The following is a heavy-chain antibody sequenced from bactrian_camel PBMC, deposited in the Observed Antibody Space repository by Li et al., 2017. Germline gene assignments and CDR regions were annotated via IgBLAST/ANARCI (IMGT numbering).Heavy chain of an antibody. CDR3: AVDRRPQLRTGIMCPKVVFR. D-gene: IGHD1*01. Sequence: HVQLVESGGGSVQAGGSLQLSCTNSRSTGAFYAMGWFRQAPGKEREGVARIASGRSTIYAESVKGRFTISQDKAMNTVYLQLNDLTPEDSATYYCAVDRRPQLRTGIMCPKVVFRWGQGTQVTVS. J-gene: IGHJ4*01. V-gene: IGHV3S53*01. CDR2: IASGRST. CDR1: RSTGAFYA.